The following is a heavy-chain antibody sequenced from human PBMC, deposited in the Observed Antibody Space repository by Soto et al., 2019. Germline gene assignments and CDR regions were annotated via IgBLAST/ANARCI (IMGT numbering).Heavy chain of an antibody. CDR2: IYYSGST. J-gene: IGHJ5*02. V-gene: IGHV4-31*03. Sequence: PSETLSLTCTVSGGSISSGGYYWSWIRQHPGKGLEWIGYIYYSGSTYYNPSLKSRVTISVDTSKNQFSLKLSSVTAADTAVYYCARALGMGVPAPMPPWRNWFDPWGQGTLVTSPQ. D-gene: IGHD2-2*01. CDR3: ARALGMGVPAPMPPWRNWFDP. CDR1: GGSISSGGYY.